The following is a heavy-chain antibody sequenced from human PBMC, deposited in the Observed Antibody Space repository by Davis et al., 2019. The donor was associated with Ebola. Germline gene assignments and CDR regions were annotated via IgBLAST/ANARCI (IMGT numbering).Heavy chain of an antibody. V-gene: IGHV3-30-3*01. CDR2: ISYDGSNK. J-gene: IGHJ4*02. CDR1: GFTFSSYA. Sequence: GESLKISCAASGFTFSSYAMHWVRQAPGKGLEWVAVISYDGSNKYYADSVKGRFTISRDNAKNSLYLQMNSLRAEDTAVYYCARVSGQGYYFDYWGQGTLVTVSS. CDR3: ARVSGQGYYFDY. D-gene: IGHD6-19*01.